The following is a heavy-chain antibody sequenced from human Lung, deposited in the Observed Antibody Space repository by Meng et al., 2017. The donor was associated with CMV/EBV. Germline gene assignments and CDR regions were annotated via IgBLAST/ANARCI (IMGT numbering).Heavy chain of an antibody. V-gene: IGHV1-46*04. CDR2: NHPRDGDT. D-gene: IGHD5-24*01. CDR3: ARERDATYYFHN. J-gene: IGHJ4*02. Sequence: QGQGVRLGAEGMRPRASVKVSCKASGDTFTYYHIHWVRQAPGQGLEWVGINHPRDGDTSYSQKLRGRVTLTRDTSTSTAYMELSSLSSGDTAVYYCARERDATYYFHNWGQGTLVTVSS. CDR1: GDTFTYYH.